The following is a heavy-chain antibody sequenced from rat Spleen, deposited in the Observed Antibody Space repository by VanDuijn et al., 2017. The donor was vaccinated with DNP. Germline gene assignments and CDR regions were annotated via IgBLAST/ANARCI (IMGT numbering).Heavy chain of an antibody. CDR2: IWNTGGT. CDR1: GFSLTSYH. D-gene: IGHD1-2*01. CDR3: ARDRSSYINFDY. Sequence: QVQLKESGPGLVQPSQTLSLACTVSGFSLTSYHVHWVRQPPGKGLEWMGVIWNTGGTRYNSALKSRLSISRDTSKSQVFLKMNSLQTEDTATYYCARDRSSYINFDYWGQGVMVTVSS. V-gene: IGHV2-41*01. J-gene: IGHJ2*01.